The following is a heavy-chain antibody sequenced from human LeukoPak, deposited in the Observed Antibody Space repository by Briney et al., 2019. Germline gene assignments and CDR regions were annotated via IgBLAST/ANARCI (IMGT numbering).Heavy chain of an antibody. CDR3: AKPVCCTSSSRRVPGVYCFDY. CDR2: IYYSGST. CDR1: GGSISSYY. D-gene: IGHD2-2*01. V-gene: IGHV4-59*08. J-gene: IGHJ4*02. Sequence: SETLSLTCTVSGGSISSYYWSWIRQPPGKGLEWIGYIYYSGSTNYNPSLKSRVTISVDTSKNQFSLKLSSVTAADTAVYYCAKPVCCTSSSRRVPGVYCFDYWGQGTLVTVSS.